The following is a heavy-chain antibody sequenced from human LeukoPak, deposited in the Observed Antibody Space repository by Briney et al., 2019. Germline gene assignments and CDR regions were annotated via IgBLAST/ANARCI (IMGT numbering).Heavy chain of an antibody. J-gene: IGHJ4*02. CDR3: ATSIIAVAGITMYYFDY. CDR2: FDPEDGET. V-gene: IGHV1-24*01. D-gene: IGHD6-19*01. CDR1: GYTLTELS. Sequence: EASVTVSCTVSGYTLTELSMHWVRQAPGKGLEWMGGFDPEDGETIYAQKFQGRVTMTEDTSTDTAYMELSSLRSEDTAVYYCATSIIAVAGITMYYFDYWGQGTLVTVSS.